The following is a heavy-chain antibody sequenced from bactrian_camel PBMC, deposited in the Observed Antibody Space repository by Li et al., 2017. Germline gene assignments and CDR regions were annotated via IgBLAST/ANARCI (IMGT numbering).Heavy chain of an antibody. D-gene: IGHD2*01. J-gene: IGHJ4*01. CDR3: ALDPASGKTSWVYHLLPRPTFG. CDR1: GDSYSRYC. Sequence: HVQLVESGGGSAQTGGSLRLSCERSGDSYSRYCMGWFRQVPGKDREDVASIDSNGRAAYADAVKGRFTISKDSSKNILYLQMNGLKPEDAATYYCALDPASGKTSWVYHLLPRPTFGLGQGNPGHRL. CDR2: IDSNGRA. V-gene: IGHV3S9*01.